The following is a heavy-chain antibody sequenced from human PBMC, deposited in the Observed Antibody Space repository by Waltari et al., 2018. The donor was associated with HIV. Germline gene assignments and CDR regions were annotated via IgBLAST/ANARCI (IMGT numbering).Heavy chain of an antibody. CDR3: ARDWDYSNSYFYDGMDV. J-gene: IGHJ6*02. CDR1: GFYFSHYA. CDR2: IRIPAYGGTT. D-gene: IGHD4-4*01. Sequence: EVHPVESGGGLVQPGRSLRPSCRPFGFYFSHYAVTWFRQTPGKGLEWVGFIRIPAYGGTTKYAPSVKGRFTISRDDSKSIAYLQMNSLKTEDTGVYYCARDWDYSNSYFYDGMDVWGQGTTVTVSS. V-gene: IGHV3-49*03.